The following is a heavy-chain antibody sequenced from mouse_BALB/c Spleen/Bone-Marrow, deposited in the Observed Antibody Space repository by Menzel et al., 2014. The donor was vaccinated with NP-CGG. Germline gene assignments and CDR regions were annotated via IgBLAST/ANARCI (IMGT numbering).Heavy chain of an antibody. V-gene: IGHV3-2*02. J-gene: IGHJ1*01. CDR2: ISYSGST. Sequence: EVQGVESGPGLVKPSQSLSLTCTVTGYSITSDYAWNWIRQFPGNKLEWMDYISYSGSTSYNPSLKSRISITRDTSKNQFFLQLSSVTAEDTATYYCARSADWYFDVWGAGTTVTVSS. CDR1: GYSITSDYA. CDR3: ARSADWYFDV.